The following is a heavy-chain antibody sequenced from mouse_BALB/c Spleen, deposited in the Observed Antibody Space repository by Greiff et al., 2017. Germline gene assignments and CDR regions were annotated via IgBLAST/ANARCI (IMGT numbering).Heavy chain of an antibody. CDR1: GFSLTSYG. V-gene: IGHV2-2*02. CDR2: IWSGGST. Sequence: QVQLQQSGPGLVQPSQSLSITCTVSGFSLTSYGVHWVRQSPGKGLEWLGVIWSGGSTDYNAAFISRLSISKDNSKSQVFFKMNSLQANDTAIYYCAREEVAYWGQGTLVTVSA. CDR3: AREEVAY. J-gene: IGHJ3*01.